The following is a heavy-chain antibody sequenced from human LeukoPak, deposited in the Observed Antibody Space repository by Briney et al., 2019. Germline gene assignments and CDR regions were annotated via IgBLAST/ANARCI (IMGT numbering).Heavy chain of an antibody. V-gene: IGHV1-46*01. D-gene: IGHD1-26*01. CDR1: GYTFTSYY. J-gene: IGHJ4*02. CDR2: INPSGGST. Sequence: ASVKVSCKASGYTFTSYYMHWVRQAPGQGLEWMGIINPSGGSTSCAQKFQGRVTMTRDTSTSTVYMELSSLRSEDTAVHYCARSVGATTWIDYWGQGTLVTVSS. CDR3: ARSVGATTWIDY.